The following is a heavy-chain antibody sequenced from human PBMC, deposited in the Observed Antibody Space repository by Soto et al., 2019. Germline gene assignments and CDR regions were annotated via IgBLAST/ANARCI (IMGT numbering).Heavy chain of an antibody. CDR1: GYIFSDYG. Sequence: QVQLVQSGAEVKKPGASVKVSCKSSGYIFSDYGITWVRQAPGQGLEWMGWISAYNGNTDYAQKFQDRLTLATVTSARTAYMELRSLRSDDTALYYCARPVTSPDHLDIWGQGFMFTVS. CDR3: ARPVTSPDHLDI. J-gene: IGHJ3*02. V-gene: IGHV1-18*01. D-gene: IGHD3-16*01. CDR2: ISAYNGNT.